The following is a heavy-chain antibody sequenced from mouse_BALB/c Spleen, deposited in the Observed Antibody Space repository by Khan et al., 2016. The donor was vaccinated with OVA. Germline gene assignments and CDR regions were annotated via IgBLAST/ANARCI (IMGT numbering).Heavy chain of an antibody. Sequence: VQLQQSGAELVKPGASVKLSCTASGFTFNDSYIHWVKRRPEQGLEWIGRITPANGNTEYDPKFQGKATMRADTSSNTVYLQLSSLTSGDTAVYHCARPSYDPGDFDDWGAGTTVTVSS. J-gene: IGHJ1*01. CDR1: GFTFNDSY. CDR3: ARPSYDPGDFDD. CDR2: ITPANGNT. V-gene: IGHV14-3*02. D-gene: IGHD2-3*01.